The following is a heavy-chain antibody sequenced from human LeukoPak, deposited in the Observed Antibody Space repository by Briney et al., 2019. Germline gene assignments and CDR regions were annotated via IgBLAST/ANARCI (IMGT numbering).Heavy chain of an antibody. J-gene: IGHJ4*02. D-gene: IGHD1-1*01. CDR1: GFTFSSYA. V-gene: IGHV3-23*01. CDR3: ARCTTGRTFGSLREIKKSREIDY. CDR2: ISGSGGST. Sequence: GGSLRLSCAASGFTFSSYAMSWVRQAPGKGLEWVSAISGSGGSTYYADSVKGRFTISRDNAKNSLYLQMNSLRAEDTAVYYCARCTTGRTFGSLREIKKSREIDYWGQGTLVTVSS.